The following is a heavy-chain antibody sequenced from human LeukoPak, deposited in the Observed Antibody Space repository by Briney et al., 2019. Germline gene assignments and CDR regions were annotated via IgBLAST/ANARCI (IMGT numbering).Heavy chain of an antibody. V-gene: IGHV3-23*03. CDR1: GFTVSSNY. D-gene: IGHD3-10*01. CDR3: TRYHDASGSYFDY. Sequence: GGSLRLSCAASGFTVSSNYMSWVRQAPGKGLEWVSVIYSAGTTYYAGTTYYADSVKGRFTISRDNSKNTVYLQMDSLRAEDTAVYYCTRYHDASGSYFDYWGQGTLVAVSS. CDR2: IYSAGTTYYAGTT. J-gene: IGHJ4*02.